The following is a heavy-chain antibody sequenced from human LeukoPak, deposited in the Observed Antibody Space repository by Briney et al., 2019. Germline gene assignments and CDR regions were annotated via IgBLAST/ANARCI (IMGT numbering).Heavy chain of an antibody. Sequence: ASVKVSXKASGYTFTSYGISWVRQAPGQGLEWMGGISAYNVNINYAQKFQGRVTMTTDTSTSTAYMELRSLRSDDTAVYYCARNSSGWYGVGLDAFDIWGQGTMVTVSS. CDR1: GYTFTSYG. D-gene: IGHD6-19*01. V-gene: IGHV1-18*01. CDR2: ISAYNVNI. J-gene: IGHJ3*02. CDR3: ARNSSGWYGVGLDAFDI.